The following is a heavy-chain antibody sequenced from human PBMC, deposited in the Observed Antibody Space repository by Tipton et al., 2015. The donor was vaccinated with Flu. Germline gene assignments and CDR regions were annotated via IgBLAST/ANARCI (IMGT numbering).Heavy chain of an antibody. Sequence: TLSLTCTVSGGSISSSSYYWGWIRQPPGKGLEWIGSIYYSGSTYYNPSLKNRVTISVDTSKNQFSLKLSSVTAADTAVYYCARLKYGGSYMWYFDLWGRGTLVTVSS. CDR3: ARLKYGGSYMWYFDL. CDR1: GGSISSSSYY. J-gene: IGHJ2*01. D-gene: IGHD1-26*01. CDR2: IYYSGST. V-gene: IGHV4-39*07.